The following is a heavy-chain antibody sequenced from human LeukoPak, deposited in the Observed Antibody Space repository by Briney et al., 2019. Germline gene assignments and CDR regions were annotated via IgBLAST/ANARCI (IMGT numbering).Heavy chain of an antibody. CDR2: IYPSSGDI. V-gene: IGHV1-2*02. Sequence: ASVKVSCKASGYTFTGHYMHWVRQAPGQGLEWMGWIYPSSGDIDYSQIFQGRVTMTRDTSISTAYMELSRLTSDDTAVYYCARAAIAVAGDYHYHYMDVWGKGTTATVSS. CDR1: GYTFTGHY. CDR3: ARAAIAVAGDYHYHYMDV. D-gene: IGHD6-19*01. J-gene: IGHJ6*03.